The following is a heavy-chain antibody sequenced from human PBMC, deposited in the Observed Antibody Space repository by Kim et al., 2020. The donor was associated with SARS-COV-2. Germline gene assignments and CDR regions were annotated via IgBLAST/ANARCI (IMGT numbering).Heavy chain of an antibody. V-gene: IGHV3-21*01. CDR2: ISSSSSYI. J-gene: IGHJ4*02. Sequence: GGSLRLSCAASGFTFSSYSMNWVRQAPGKGLEWVSSISSSSSYIYYADSVKGRFTISRDNAKNSLYLQMNSLRAEDTAVYYCARDIFISGGFTMVRGVMVYWGQGTLVTVSS. CDR3: ARDIFISGGFTMVRGVMVY. CDR1: GFTFSSYS. D-gene: IGHD3-10*01.